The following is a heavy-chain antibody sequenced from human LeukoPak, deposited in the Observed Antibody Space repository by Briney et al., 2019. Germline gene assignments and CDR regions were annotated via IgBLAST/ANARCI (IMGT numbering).Heavy chain of an antibody. CDR3: AKSGLNRFDY. CDR2: ISGSGRGVNT. V-gene: IGHV3-23*01. CDR1: GFTFSSYA. D-gene: IGHD2-15*01. J-gene: IGHJ4*02. Sequence: GGSLRLSCAASGFTFSSYAMSWVRQAPGKGLEWVSTISGSGRGVNTYYAYSVRGRFTISRDNSKNTLYLHMNSLRAEDTAIYYCAKSGLNRFDYWGQGTLVTVSS.